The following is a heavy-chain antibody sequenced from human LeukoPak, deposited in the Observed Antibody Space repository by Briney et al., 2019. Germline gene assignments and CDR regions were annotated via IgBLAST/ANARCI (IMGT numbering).Heavy chain of an antibody. J-gene: IGHJ4*02. D-gene: IGHD3-22*01. V-gene: IGHV3-21*06. Sequence: GGSLRLSCAASGFTFSSYTMSWVRQAPGKGLEWASSIRSGSSDIYHADSVEGRFTISRDNAKNSLYLQMSSLRADDTAVYYCVRLWDSSGFFGYWGQGALVTVSS. CDR3: VRLWDSSGFFGY. CDR1: GFTFSSYT. CDR2: IRSGSSDI.